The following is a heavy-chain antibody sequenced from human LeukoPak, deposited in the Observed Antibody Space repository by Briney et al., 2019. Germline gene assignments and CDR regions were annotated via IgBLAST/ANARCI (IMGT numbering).Heavy chain of an antibody. Sequence: TGGSLRLSCAASGFTFSSYRMHWVRQAPGKGLVWVSRITSDGSTTTYADFVKGRFTISRDNAKNTVYLQMNSLRAEDTAVYYCARDVPGQLGGVDYWGQGTLVTVSS. D-gene: IGHD6-6*01. CDR1: GFTFSSYR. CDR3: ARDVPGQLGGVDY. J-gene: IGHJ4*02. CDR2: ITSDGSTT. V-gene: IGHV3-74*01.